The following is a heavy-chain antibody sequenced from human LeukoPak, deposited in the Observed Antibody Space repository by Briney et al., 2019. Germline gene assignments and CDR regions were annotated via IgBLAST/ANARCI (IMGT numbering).Heavy chain of an antibody. D-gene: IGHD5-18*01. CDR1: GFTFSSYA. V-gene: IGHV3-23*01. J-gene: IGHJ4*02. CDR3: AKMVSPYYYFDY. CDR2: ISGSGGST. Sequence: GGSLRLSCAASGFTFSSYAMSWVRQAPGKGLEWVSAISGSGGSTYYADSVKGRFTISRDNSKNTLYLQMNSLRAEDAAVYYCAKMVSPYYYFDYWGQGTLVTVSS.